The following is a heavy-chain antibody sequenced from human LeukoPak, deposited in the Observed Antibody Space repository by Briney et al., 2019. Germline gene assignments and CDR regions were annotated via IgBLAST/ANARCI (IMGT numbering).Heavy chain of an antibody. CDR3: AKDRTEYYDSSAFDI. CDR2: ISWNSGSI. V-gene: IGHV3-9*01. Sequence: GGSLRLSCAASGFTFDDYAMHWVRQAPGKGLEWVSGISWNSGSIGYADSVKGRFTISRDNAKNSLYLQMNSLRAEDTALYYCAKDRTEYYDSSAFDIWGQGTMVTVSS. D-gene: IGHD3-22*01. J-gene: IGHJ3*02. CDR1: GFTFDDYA.